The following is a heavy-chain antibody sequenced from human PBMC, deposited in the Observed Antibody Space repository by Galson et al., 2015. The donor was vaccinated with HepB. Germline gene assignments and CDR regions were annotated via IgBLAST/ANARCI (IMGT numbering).Heavy chain of an antibody. Sequence: SLRLSCAASGFTFSSYAMSWVRQAPGKGLEWVSAISGSGGSTYYADSVKSRFTISRDNSKNTLYLQMNSLRAEDTAVYYCAKDLRLGRFLEWSQGAFGIWGQGTMVTVSS. V-gene: IGHV3-23*01. CDR3: AKDLRLGRFLEWSQGAFGI. CDR2: ISGSGGST. CDR1: GFTFSSYA. J-gene: IGHJ3*02. D-gene: IGHD3-3*01.